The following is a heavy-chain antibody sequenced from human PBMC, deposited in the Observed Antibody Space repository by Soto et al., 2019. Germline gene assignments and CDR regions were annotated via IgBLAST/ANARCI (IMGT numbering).Heavy chain of an antibody. CDR2: INHSGST. CDR3: ARGGGGRYCRSTRRLRRALEI. V-gene: IGHV4-34*01. J-gene: IGHJ3*02. CDR1: GGSFSGYY. Sequence: SETLSLTCAVYGGSFSGYYWSWIRQPPGKGLEWIGEINHSGSTNYNPSLKSRVTISVDTSKNQFSLKLSSVTAADTAVYYCARGGGGRYCRSTRRLRRALEIWGQGTMVTLSS. D-gene: IGHD2-2*01.